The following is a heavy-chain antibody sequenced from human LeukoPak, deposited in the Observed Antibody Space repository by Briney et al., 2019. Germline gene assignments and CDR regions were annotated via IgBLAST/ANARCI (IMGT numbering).Heavy chain of an antibody. CDR1: GGSTSSHS. CDR3: ARRWDTATLDV. CDR2: IYTSGYT. D-gene: IGHD5-18*01. J-gene: IGHJ6*04. V-gene: IGHV4-4*08. Sequence: SETLSLTCTVSGGSTSSHSWSWIRQPPGKGLEWIGYIYTSGYTNYNPSLKSRVTMSVDTSKNQFSLKVTSVTAADTAVYYCARRWDTATLDVWGKGTTVTVSS.